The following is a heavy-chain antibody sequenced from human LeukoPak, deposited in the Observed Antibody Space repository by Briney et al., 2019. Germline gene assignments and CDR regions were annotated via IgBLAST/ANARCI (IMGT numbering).Heavy chain of an antibody. Sequence: SETLSLTWIVSGGSISSYYWSWIRQPPGKGLGWVGYILYFGSNNYNTSLKSRVTISVDTFKTQFSLRLSSVSAADTAVYYCASSPAFDIVTGDFPYYFDYWGQGTLVTVSS. J-gene: IGHJ4*02. V-gene: IGHV4-59*01. D-gene: IGHD3-9*01. CDR2: ILYFGSN. CDR3: ASSPAFDIVTGDFPYYFDY. CDR1: GGSISSYY.